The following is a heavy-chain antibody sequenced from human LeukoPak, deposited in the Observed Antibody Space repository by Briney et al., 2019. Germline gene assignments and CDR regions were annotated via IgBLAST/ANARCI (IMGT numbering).Heavy chain of an antibody. CDR1: GDTFSTYA. V-gene: IGHV1-69*01. Sequence: SVKVSRKASGDTFSTYAISWVRQAPGQGLEWMGGIIPIFGTANYAQKFQGRVTITADESTSTAYMELSSLRSEDTAVYYCARGWGGYCSSTSCYAMIDPWGQGTLVTVSS. D-gene: IGHD2-2*01. CDR3: ARGWGGYCSSTSCYAMIDP. J-gene: IGHJ5*02. CDR2: IIPIFGTA.